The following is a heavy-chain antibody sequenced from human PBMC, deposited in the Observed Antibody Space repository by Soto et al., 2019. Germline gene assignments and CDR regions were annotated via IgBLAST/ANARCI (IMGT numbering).Heavy chain of an antibody. D-gene: IGHD2-21*02. Sequence: QVQLQESGPGLVKPSHTLSLTCTVSGGSISSVGYYWSWIRQHPGKGLEWIGYIYYSGSTYYNPSLKSRVTISVDTSKNQFSLKLSSVTAADTAVYYCARSPVWVTGWFDPWGQGTLVTVSS. V-gene: IGHV4-31*03. J-gene: IGHJ5*02. CDR2: IYYSGST. CDR1: GGSISSVGYY. CDR3: ARSPVWVTGWFDP.